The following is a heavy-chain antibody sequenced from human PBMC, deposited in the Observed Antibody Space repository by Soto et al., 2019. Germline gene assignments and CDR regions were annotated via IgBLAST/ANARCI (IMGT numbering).Heavy chain of an antibody. CDR1: GGTFSSYA. D-gene: IGHD3-16*02. V-gene: IGHV1-69*12. CDR3: ARDSYDYVWGSYRYINY. CDR2: IIPICGTA. J-gene: IGHJ4*02. Sequence: QVQLVQSGAEVKKPGSSVKVSCKASGGTFSSYAISWVRQAPGQGLEWMGGIIPICGTANYAQKFQGRVTITADESTSTAYMELSSLRSEDTAVYYCARDSYDYVWGSYRYINYWGQGTLVTVSS.